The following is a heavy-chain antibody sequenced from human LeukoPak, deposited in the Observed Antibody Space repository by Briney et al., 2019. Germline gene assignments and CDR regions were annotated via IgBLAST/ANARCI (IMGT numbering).Heavy chain of an antibody. CDR3: ARAGWYGDYYFDY. D-gene: IGHD4-17*01. Sequence: GASVKVSCKASGYTFTSYNINWVRQATGQGLEWMGWMNPNSGNTGYAQKFQGRVTMTRNTSISTAYMELSRLRSDDTAVYYCARAGWYGDYYFDYWGQGTLVTVSS. V-gene: IGHV1-8*01. J-gene: IGHJ4*02. CDR2: MNPNSGNT. CDR1: GYTFTSYN.